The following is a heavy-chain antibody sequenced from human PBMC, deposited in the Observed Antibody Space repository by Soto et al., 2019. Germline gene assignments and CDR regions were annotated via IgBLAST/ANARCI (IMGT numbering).Heavy chain of an antibody. D-gene: IGHD5-12*01. V-gene: IGHV4-59*01. CDR1: GGSISAYS. Sequence: LETLCLTCTVSGGSISAYSCSWVRQPTGKGLEWIGNIHYNGNTKYNPSLKSRVTMSVDTSKNQFSLKLISVTAADTAKYFCAREGNLGRWLQPLDFWGQGTLVTVSS. CDR2: IHYNGNT. J-gene: IGHJ4*02. CDR3: AREGNLGRWLQPLDF.